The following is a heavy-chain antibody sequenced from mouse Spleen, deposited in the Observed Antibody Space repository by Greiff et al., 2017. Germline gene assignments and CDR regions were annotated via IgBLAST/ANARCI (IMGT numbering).Heavy chain of an antibody. Sequence: EVKLVESGGGLVKPGGSLKLSCAASGFTFSSYAMSWVRQTPEKRLEWVATISDGGSYTYYPDNVKGRFTISRDNAKNNLYLQMSHLKSEDTAMYYCARDRESYYAMDYWGQGTSVTVSS. CDR1: GFTFSSYA. J-gene: IGHJ4*01. CDR2: ISDGGSYT. V-gene: IGHV5-4*01. CDR3: ARDRESYYAMDY.